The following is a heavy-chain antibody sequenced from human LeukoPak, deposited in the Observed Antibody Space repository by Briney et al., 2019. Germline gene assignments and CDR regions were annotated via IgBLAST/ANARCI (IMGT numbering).Heavy chain of an antibody. D-gene: IGHD2-15*01. V-gene: IGHV3-66*01. Sequence: GGSLRLSCAVSGFIGYDGYMNWVRQAPGRGLEWLSVIYRGGVTYYADSVKGRFFISRDDSKNTWHLQLNSLKTEDTAVYYCAGASSDGVLIDATSFDLWGQGTLVSVSS. J-gene: IGHJ4*02. CDR3: AGASSDGVLIDATSFDL. CDR1: GFIGYDGY. CDR2: IYRGGVT.